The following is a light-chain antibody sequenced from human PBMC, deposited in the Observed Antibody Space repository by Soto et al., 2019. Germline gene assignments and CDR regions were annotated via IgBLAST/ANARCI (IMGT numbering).Light chain of an antibody. J-gene: IGKJ4*01. CDR3: QQRSNWPPRT. CDR2: DAS. V-gene: IGKV3-11*01. Sequence: EVVLTQSPATLSLSPGERATLSCRASQSVGNYLVWYQQKPGQAPRLLIYDASNRATGIPARFSGSGSGTDFTLTISSLEPEDFAVYYCQQRSNWPPRTFGGGTKVEIK. CDR1: QSVGNY.